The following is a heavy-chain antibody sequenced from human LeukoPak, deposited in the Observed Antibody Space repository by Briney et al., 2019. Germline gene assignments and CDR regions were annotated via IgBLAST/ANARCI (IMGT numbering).Heavy chain of an antibody. Sequence: PSETLSLTCTVSGGSISSYYWSWIRQPPGKGLEWIGYIYYSGSTNYNPSLKSRVTISVDTSKNQFSLKLSSVTAADTAVYYCARLVSAQWLGQYYFDYWGQGTLVTASS. CDR2: IYYSGST. CDR1: GGSISSYY. V-gene: IGHV4-59*08. CDR3: ARLVSAQWLGQYYFDY. J-gene: IGHJ4*02. D-gene: IGHD6-19*01.